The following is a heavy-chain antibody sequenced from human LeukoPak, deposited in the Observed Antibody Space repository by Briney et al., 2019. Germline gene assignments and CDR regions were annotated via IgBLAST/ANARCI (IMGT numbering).Heavy chain of an antibody. V-gene: IGHV1-2*02. D-gene: IGHD1-20*01. CDR3: ARVRRVTGTTWGFYFDY. Sequence: ASVKVSCKASGYTFTGYYMHWVRQAPGQGLEWMGWINPNSGGTNYAQKFQGRVTMTRDTSISTAYVELSRLRSDDTAVYYCARVRRVTGTTWGFYFDYWGQGTLVTVSS. CDR2: INPNSGGT. CDR1: GYTFTGYY. J-gene: IGHJ4*02.